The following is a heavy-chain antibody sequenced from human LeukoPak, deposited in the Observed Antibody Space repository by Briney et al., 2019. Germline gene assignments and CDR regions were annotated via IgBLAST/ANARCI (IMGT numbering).Heavy chain of an antibody. CDR3: ARESSYDFWSGYGAFDI. J-gene: IGHJ3*02. CDR1: GYTFTSYY. V-gene: IGHV1-46*01. CDR2: INPSGGST. Sequence: ASVKVSCKASGYTFTSYYMHWVRQAPGQGLEWMGIINPSGGSTSYAQKFQGRVTITADKSTSTAYMELSSLRSEDTAVYYCARESSYDFWSGYGAFDIWGQGTMVTVSS. D-gene: IGHD3-3*01.